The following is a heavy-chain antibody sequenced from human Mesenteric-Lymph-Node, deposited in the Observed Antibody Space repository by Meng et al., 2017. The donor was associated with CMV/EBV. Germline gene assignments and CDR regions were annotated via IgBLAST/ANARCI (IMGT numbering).Heavy chain of an antibody. V-gene: IGHV4-30-4*02. CDR1: GGSISSGDYY. CDR2: IYYIGST. Sequence: SETLSLTCTVSGGSISSGDYYWIWIRQPPGKGLEWIGYIYYIGSTYYNPSLKSPVTISIDPSKNQISLKLSSVTAADTAVYYCARDPIAARQGDGYDVWGQGTKVTVSS. D-gene: IGHD6-6*01. J-gene: IGHJ3*01. CDR3: ARDPIAARQGDGYDV.